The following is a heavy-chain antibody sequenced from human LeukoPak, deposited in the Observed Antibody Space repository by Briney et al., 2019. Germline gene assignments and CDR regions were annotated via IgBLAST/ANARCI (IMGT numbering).Heavy chain of an antibody. CDR2: INPSGGSI. V-gene: IGHV1-46*01. CDR3: ARADSRSYSIDY. CDR1: GYTFTSYF. J-gene: IGHJ4*02. Sequence: EASVEVSCKASGYTFTSYFMHWVRQAPGEGLEWMGIINPSGGSISYAQNLQGRVTMTRDTSTSTVYMELSSLRSEDTAVYYCARADSRSYSIDYWGQGTLVTVSS. D-gene: IGHD1-26*01.